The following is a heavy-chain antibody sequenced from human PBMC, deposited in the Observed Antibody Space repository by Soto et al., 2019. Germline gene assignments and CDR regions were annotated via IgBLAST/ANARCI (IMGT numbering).Heavy chain of an antibody. D-gene: IGHD6-19*01. Sequence: GGSLRLSCAASGFTFSSYAMSWVRQAPGKGLEWVSAISGSGGSTYYADSVKGRFTISRDNSKNTLYLQMNSLRAEDTAVYYCAKSTGIAVAGTDFDYWGQGTLVTVSS. V-gene: IGHV3-23*01. J-gene: IGHJ4*02. CDR3: AKSTGIAVAGTDFDY. CDR2: ISGSGGST. CDR1: GFTFSSYA.